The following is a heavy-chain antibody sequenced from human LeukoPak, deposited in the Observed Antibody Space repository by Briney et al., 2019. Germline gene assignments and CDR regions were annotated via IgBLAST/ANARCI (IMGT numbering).Heavy chain of an antibody. J-gene: IGHJ6*01. CDR2: IDYSGST. Sequence: SETLSLTCTVSCGSISSYYWSWIRQPPGKGLEWIGYIDYSGSTNYNPSLKSRGTISGDTSKNTFSLKLHSVTAADTAVYYCASDEVGWKVGGAKYYDGMLVRGQGTTV. V-gene: IGHV4-59*08. CDR3: ASDEVGWKVGGAKYYDGMLV. CDR1: CGSISSYY. D-gene: IGHD3-10*01.